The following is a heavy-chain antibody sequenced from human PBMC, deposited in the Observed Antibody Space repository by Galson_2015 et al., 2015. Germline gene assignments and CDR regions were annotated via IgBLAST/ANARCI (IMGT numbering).Heavy chain of an antibody. CDR3: ARGLPSPEWLHFEL. CDR1: GDSVSSNSAA. V-gene: IGHV6-1*01. D-gene: IGHD6-19*01. J-gene: IGHJ2*01. Sequence: CAISGDSVSSNSAAWNWIRQSPSRGLEWLGRTYYRSKWYNDYAVSVKSRITINPDTSKNQFSLQLNSVTPEDTAVYYCARGLPSPEWLHFELWGRGTLVTVSS. CDR2: TYYRSKWYN.